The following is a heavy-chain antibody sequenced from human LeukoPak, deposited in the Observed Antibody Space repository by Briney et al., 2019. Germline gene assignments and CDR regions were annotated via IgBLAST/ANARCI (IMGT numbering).Heavy chain of an antibody. Sequence: SETLSLTCIVSGGSISSYYWSWIRQPPGKGLEGIGYIYYSGSTNYIPALKSRVTISVDTSKNQFSLKLSSVTAADTAVYYCARLGRYNWNYVGRWGQGTLVTVSS. D-gene: IGHD1-7*01. CDR2: IYYSGST. V-gene: IGHV4-59*08. CDR1: GGSISSYY. J-gene: IGHJ4*02. CDR3: ARLGRYNWNYVGR.